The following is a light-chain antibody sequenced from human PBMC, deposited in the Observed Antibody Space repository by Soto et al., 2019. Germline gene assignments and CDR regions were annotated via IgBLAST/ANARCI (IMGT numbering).Light chain of an antibody. CDR2: AAS. J-gene: IGKJ4*01. Sequence: EIVMTQSPATLSVSPGERATLSCRASQSVSSNLAWYQQKPGQAPRLLIYAASARAAGIPARFSGSGSGTEFTLTNSNLQSEDFAVYYCQQYNNWPLFFGGGTKVDIK. CDR3: QQYNNWPLF. V-gene: IGKV3-15*01. CDR1: QSVSSN.